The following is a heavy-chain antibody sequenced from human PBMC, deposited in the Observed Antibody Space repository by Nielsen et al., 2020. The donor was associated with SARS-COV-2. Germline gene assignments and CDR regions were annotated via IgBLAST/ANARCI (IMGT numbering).Heavy chain of an antibody. CDR2: IRYDGSNK. CDR3: AKDIRYDTVTNFDY. V-gene: IGHV3-30*02. J-gene: IGHJ4*02. CDR1: GFTFSSYG. Sequence: GESLKISCAASGFTFSSYGMHWVRQAPGKGLEWVAFIRYDGSNKYYADSEKGRFTISRDNSKNTLYLQMNSLRAEDTAVYYCAKDIRYDTVTNFDYWGQGTLVTVSS. D-gene: IGHD4-17*01.